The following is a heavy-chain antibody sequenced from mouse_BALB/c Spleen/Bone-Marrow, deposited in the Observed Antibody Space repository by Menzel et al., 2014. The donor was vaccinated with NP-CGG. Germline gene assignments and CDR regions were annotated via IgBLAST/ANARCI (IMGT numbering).Heavy chain of an antibody. Sequence: VKLQESGAELVRPGASVTLSWKASGYTFTDYEMHWVKQTPVHGLEWIGAIDPETGGTAYNQKFKGKATLTADKSSSTAYMELRSLTSEDSAVYYCTRHWDYAMDYWGQGTSVTVSS. J-gene: IGHJ4*01. CDR1: GYTFTDYE. CDR3: TRHWDYAMDY. V-gene: IGHV1-15*01. D-gene: IGHD4-1*01. CDR2: IDPETGGT.